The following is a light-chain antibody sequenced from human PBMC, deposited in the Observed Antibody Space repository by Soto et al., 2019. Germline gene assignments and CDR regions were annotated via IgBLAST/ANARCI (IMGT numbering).Light chain of an antibody. V-gene: IGKV3-15*01. Sequence: EILMTQSPATLSLSPGERATLSCRASQTIYSNLAWYQQKPGQAPRLLIYGASTRATGLPARFSGSESGTEFTLTISSLQSEDFAVYYCQQYSSWPLTFGGGTKVEIK. CDR2: GAS. CDR3: QQYSSWPLT. J-gene: IGKJ4*01. CDR1: QTIYSN.